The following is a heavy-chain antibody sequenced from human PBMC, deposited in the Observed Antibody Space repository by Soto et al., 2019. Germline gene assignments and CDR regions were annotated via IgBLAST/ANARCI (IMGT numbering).Heavy chain of an antibody. CDR3: ARETEGVPDY. V-gene: IGHV4-59*01. CDR1: GGSISGYY. J-gene: IGHJ4*02. CDR2: IYYSGST. D-gene: IGHD3-10*01. Sequence: SETLSLTCTVSGGSISGYYWSWIRQPPGKGLEWIGYIYYSGSTNYNPSLRSRVTISVDTSKNQFSLKLSSVTAADTAVYYCARETEGVPDYWGQGTLVTVSS.